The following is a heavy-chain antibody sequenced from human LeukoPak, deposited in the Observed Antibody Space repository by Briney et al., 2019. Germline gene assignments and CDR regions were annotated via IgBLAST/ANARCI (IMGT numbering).Heavy chain of an antibody. CDR2: IIPILGIA. J-gene: IGHJ5*02. CDR1: GYTFTSFG. D-gene: IGHD2-2*01. CDR3: ARDIVVGYCSSTSCSRRVKGWFDP. Sequence: SVKVSCKASGYTFTSFGISWVRQAPGQGLEWMGRIIPILGIANYAQKFQGRVTITADESTSTAYMELSSLRSEDTAVYYCARDIVVGYCSSTSCSRRVKGWFDPWGQGTLVTVSS. V-gene: IGHV1-69*04.